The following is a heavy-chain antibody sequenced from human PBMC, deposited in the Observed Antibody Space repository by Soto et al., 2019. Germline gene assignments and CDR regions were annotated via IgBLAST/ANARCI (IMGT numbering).Heavy chain of an antibody. V-gene: IGHV3-74*01. CDR1: GFTFNTHW. Sequence: EVQLVESGGGLILPGGSLRLSCAASGFTFNTHWMHWVRQAPGKGLVWVSRINSDGSITDYADSVKGRFSISRDNPRNTLYLQMNSLGPEDTAVYYCARAMTSVGAAAKGDFWGQGTLVTVSS. CDR3: ARAMTSVGAAAKGDF. D-gene: IGHD1-26*01. J-gene: IGHJ4*02. CDR2: INSDGSIT.